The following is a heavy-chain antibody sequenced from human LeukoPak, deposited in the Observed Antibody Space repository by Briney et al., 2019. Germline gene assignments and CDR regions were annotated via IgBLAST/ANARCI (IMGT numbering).Heavy chain of an antibody. CDR1: GYTFTGYY. D-gene: IGHD1-26*01. CDR3: ARDPWTGGATTYYYYMDV. J-gene: IGHJ6*03. Sequence: ASVKVSCKASGYTFTGYYMHWVRQAPGQGLEWMGWINPNSGGTNYAQKFQGRVTMPRDTSISTAYMELSRLRSDDTAVYYCARDPWTGGATTYYYYMDVWGKGTTVTVSS. V-gene: IGHV1-2*02. CDR2: INPNSGGT.